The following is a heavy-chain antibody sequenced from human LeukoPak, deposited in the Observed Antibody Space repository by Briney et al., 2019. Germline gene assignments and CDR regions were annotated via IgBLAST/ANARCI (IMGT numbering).Heavy chain of an antibody. J-gene: IGHJ6*03. CDR2: IYYSGST. Sequence: PSETLSLTCTVSGGSISSSSYYWGWIRQPPGKGLEWIGSIYYSGSTYYNPSLKSRVTISVDTSKNQFSLKLSSVTAADTAVYYCARQTSSYYYYMDVWGKGTTVTISS. CDR3: ARQTSSYYYYMDV. V-gene: IGHV4-39*01. CDR1: GGSISSSSYY.